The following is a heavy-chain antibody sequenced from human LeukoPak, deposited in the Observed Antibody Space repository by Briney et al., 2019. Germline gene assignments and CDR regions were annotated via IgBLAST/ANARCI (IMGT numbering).Heavy chain of an antibody. CDR3: AYSSSSRPLFDY. Sequence: PSASVKVSCKASGYTFTGYYMHWVRQAPGQGLEWMGWINPNSGGTNYAQKFQGRVTMTRDTSISTAYMELSRLRSDDTAVYYCAYSSSSRPLFDYWGQGTLVTVSS. CDR1: GYTFTGYY. V-gene: IGHV1-2*02. J-gene: IGHJ4*02. CDR2: INPNSGGT. D-gene: IGHD6-6*01.